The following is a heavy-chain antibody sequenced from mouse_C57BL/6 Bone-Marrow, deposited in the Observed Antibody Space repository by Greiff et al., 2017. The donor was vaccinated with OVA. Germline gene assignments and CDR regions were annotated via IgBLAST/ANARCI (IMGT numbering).Heavy chain of an antibody. CDR2: IWSGGST. Sequence: QVQLKQSGPGLVQPSQSLSITCTVSGFSLTSYGVHWVRQSPGKGLEWLGVIWSGGSTDYNAAFISRLSISKDNSKSQVFFKMNSLQADDTAIYYCARMRGKCAMDYWGQGTSVTVSS. J-gene: IGHJ4*01. CDR3: ARMRGKCAMDY. CDR1: GFSLTSYG. D-gene: IGHD2-1*01. V-gene: IGHV2-2*01.